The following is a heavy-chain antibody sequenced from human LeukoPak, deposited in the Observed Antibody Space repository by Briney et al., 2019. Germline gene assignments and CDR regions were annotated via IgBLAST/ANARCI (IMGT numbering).Heavy chain of an antibody. CDR2: INHSGST. CDR3: ARGQGATNWFDP. D-gene: IGHD4/OR15-4a*01. Sequence: SETLSLTCAVYGGSFSGYYWSWIRQPPGKGLEWIGEINHSGSTNYNPSLKSRVTISVDTSKNQFSLKLSSVTAADTAVYYCARGQGATNWFDPWGQGTLVTASS. J-gene: IGHJ5*02. V-gene: IGHV4-34*01. CDR1: GGSFSGYY.